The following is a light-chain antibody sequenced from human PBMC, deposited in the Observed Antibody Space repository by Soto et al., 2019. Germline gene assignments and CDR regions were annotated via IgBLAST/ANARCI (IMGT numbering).Light chain of an antibody. CDR3: SSSAGTNSFVL. Sequence: QSVLTQPPSASGSPGQSVTISCTGTSSDIGGYNSVSWYQQHPGKAPKLMICEVNKRPLGVPERFSGSKSGNTASLTVSGLLAPDVAAYYFSSSAGTNSFVLFGGGTKLTVL. J-gene: IGLJ3*02. V-gene: IGLV2-8*01. CDR1: SSDIGGYNS. CDR2: EVN.